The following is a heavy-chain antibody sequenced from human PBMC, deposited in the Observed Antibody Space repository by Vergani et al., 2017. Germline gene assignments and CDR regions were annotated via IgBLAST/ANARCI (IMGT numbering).Heavy chain of an antibody. CDR3: ARGMTTETTDLDGFDI. V-gene: IGHV3-66*02. CDR2: INIGGRT. CDR1: SFSVSSHY. D-gene: IGHD4-17*01. J-gene: IGHJ3*02. Sequence: LVESGGGLVQPGGSLRLSCAASSFSVSSHYMTWVRQAPGKGLEWVSTINIGGRTSYADSVKGRLTLTRDDSKNTLHLQMNRLRPEDTAVYYCARGMTTETTDLDGFDIWGQGKMVRVSS.